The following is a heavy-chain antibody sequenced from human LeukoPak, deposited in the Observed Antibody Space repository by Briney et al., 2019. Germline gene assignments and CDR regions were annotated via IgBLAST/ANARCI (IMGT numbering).Heavy chain of an antibody. Sequence: SVKVSCKASGGTFSSYAISWVRQAPGQGLEWMGGIIPIFGTANYAQKFQGRVAMTRDTSTSTVYMEVSSLRSEDTAVYYCALGYCSGDSCHWGQGTLVTVSS. V-gene: IGHV1-69*05. CDR2: IIPIFGTA. CDR1: GGTFSSYA. J-gene: IGHJ4*02. CDR3: ALGYCSGDSCH. D-gene: IGHD2-15*01.